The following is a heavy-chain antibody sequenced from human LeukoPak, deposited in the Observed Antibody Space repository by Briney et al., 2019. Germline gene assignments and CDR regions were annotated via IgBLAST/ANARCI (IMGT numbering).Heavy chain of an antibody. CDR2: ISGSGGST. CDR3: AKHLPYYYDSSGYPNPDSFDY. V-gene: IGHV3-23*01. J-gene: IGHJ4*02. D-gene: IGHD3-22*01. Sequence: GESLRLSCAASGFTFSSYAMSWVRQAPGKGLEWVSAISGSGGSTYYADSVKGRFTISRDNSKNTLYLQMNSLRAEDTAVYYCAKHLPYYYDSSGYPNPDSFDYWGQGTLVTVSS. CDR1: GFTFSSYA.